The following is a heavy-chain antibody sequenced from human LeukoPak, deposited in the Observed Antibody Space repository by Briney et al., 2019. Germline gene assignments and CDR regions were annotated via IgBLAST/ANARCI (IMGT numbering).Heavy chain of an antibody. D-gene: IGHD3-16*01. Sequence: PGGSLRLSCAASGFTVSGNYMSWVRQAPEKGLEWVSVIYSSDNTYYIDSVTGRFTISRDNSKNTLYLQMNSLRAEDTAVYYCAGRRVLDASFDYWGQGTLVTVSS. V-gene: IGHV3-66*02. J-gene: IGHJ4*02. CDR3: AGRRVLDASFDY. CDR1: GFTVSGNY. CDR2: IYSSDNT.